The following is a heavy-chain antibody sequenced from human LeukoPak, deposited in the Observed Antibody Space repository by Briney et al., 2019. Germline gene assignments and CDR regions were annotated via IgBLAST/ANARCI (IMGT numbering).Heavy chain of an antibody. Sequence: GASVTVSCKTSGYTFDNYDINRVRQAAGQGLEWMGWMKPDSGNTGYAHKFQGRVTMARNTSMTTAYLELTGLTSGDTALYYCARGAPVAIFGPGYDEYFEYWGQGTVVIVSS. D-gene: IGHD3-3*01. CDR2: MKPDSGNT. CDR1: GYTFDNYD. V-gene: IGHV1-8*01. CDR3: ARGAPVAIFGPGYDEYFEY. J-gene: IGHJ4*02.